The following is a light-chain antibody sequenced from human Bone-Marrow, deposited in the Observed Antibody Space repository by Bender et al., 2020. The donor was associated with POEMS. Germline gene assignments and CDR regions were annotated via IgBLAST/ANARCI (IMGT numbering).Light chain of an antibody. CDR1: VLAKKY. CDR2: KDS. V-gene: IGLV3-25*03. CDR3: QSADDTRHVI. J-gene: IGLJ2*01. Sequence: YELTQPPSVSVFPGQTARIICSGDVLAKKYVRWFQQKPGQAPVLVMSKDSERPSGIPARFFGSSSGTTVTLTVNGVQAEDEADYYCQSADDTRHVIFGGGTKLTVL.